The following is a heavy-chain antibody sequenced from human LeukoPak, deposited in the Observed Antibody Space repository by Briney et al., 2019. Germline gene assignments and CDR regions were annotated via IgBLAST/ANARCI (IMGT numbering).Heavy chain of an antibody. CDR2: INHSGST. V-gene: IGHV4-34*01. D-gene: IGHD5-12*01. Sequence: SETLSLTCAVYGGSFSGYYWSWIRQPPGKGLEWIGEINHSGSTNYNPSLKSRVTISVDTSKNQFSLKLSSVTAADTAVYYCARGGYSGIIGYWGQGTLVTVSS. CDR3: ARGGYSGIIGY. J-gene: IGHJ4*02. CDR1: GGSFSGYY.